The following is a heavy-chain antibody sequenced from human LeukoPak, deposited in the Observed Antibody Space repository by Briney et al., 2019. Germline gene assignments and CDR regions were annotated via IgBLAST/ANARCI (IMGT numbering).Heavy chain of an antibody. D-gene: IGHD6-19*01. J-gene: IGHJ4*02. Sequence: PSETLSLTCTVSGGSIGSNYWTWIRQPPGKGLEYIGYIYYTGATNYNPSLKSRVTISVDTSKNQFSLKMTSVTAAGTAVYFCAKYGNSGWVIDNWGQGTLVTVSS. CDR3: AKYGNSGWVIDN. CDR1: GGSIGSNY. V-gene: IGHV4-59*08. CDR2: IYYTGAT.